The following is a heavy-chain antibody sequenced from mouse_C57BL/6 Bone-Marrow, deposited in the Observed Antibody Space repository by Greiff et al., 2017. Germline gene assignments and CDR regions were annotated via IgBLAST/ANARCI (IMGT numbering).Heavy chain of an antibody. D-gene: IGHD2-3*01. CDR1: GFNIKDDY. Sequence: EVQLQQSGAELVRPGASVKLSCTASGFNIKDDYIHWVKQRPEQGLEWIGWIDPEIGDTEYASKFQGKATITSDTSANTAYLQLSSLTSEDTAVYNCSSFDGNYCDFWGQGTPLTVAS. CDR2: IDPEIGDT. J-gene: IGHJ2*01. V-gene: IGHV14-4*01. CDR3: SSFDGNYCDF.